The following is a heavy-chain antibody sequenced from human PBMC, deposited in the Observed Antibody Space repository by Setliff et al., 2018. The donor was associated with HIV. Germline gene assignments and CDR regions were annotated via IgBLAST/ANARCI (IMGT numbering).Heavy chain of an antibody. CDR1: GGTFSTSA. V-gene: IGHV1-69*05. CDR2: IIPVFGSA. CDR3: ARDRAEADVGGGVRGPTYFCDY. D-gene: IGHD3-16*01. Sequence: ASVKVSCKASGGTFSTSAISWVRQAPGRGLEWMGGIIPVFGSAHYAQKFQDRITITTDESTSSVFVELGNLRPDDTAIYYCARDRAEADVGGGVRGPTYFCDYWGQGTLVTVSS. J-gene: IGHJ4*02.